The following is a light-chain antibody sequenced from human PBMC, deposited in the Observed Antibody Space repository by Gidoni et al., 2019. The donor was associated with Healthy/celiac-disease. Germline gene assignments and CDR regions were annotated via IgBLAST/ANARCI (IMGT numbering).Light chain of an antibody. J-gene: IGKJ1*01. V-gene: IGKV3-15*01. CDR3: QQYNNWPPWT. CDR2: GAS. CDR1: QSVSSN. Sequence: SLSCRASQSVSSNLAWYQQKPGQATRLLIYGASTRATGIPARFSGSGSGTEFTLTISSLQSEDFAVYYCQQYNNWPPWTFGQGTKVEIK.